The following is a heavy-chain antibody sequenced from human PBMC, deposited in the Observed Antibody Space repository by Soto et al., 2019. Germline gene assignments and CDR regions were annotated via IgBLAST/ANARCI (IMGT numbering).Heavy chain of an antibody. CDR1: GGSVNGYF. V-gene: IGHV4-34*01. J-gene: IGHJ1*01. CDR3: VRGQVAIVATH. CDR2: IKDGGIT. Sequence: QVQLQQWGAGLLKPSETLSLTCAVYGGSVNGYFWSWIRQPPEKGLEWIGEIKDGGITNYSPSLKSRVTISADTSKNQFFLTLKSVTAADTAVYYCVRGQVAIVATHWDQGTLVTVSS. D-gene: IGHD5-12*01.